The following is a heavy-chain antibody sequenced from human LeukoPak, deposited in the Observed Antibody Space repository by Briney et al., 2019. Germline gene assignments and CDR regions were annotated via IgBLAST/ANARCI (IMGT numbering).Heavy chain of an antibody. CDR3: ARGDVLRFLEWSPYSGDYYYYMDV. D-gene: IGHD3-3*01. V-gene: IGHV1-69*05. CDR2: IIPIFGTA. Sequence: SVKVSCKAAGCTFSSYGISWVRQAPGQGLEWMGRIIPIFGTANYAQKFQGRVTITTDESTSTASLELSSLRSEDTAVYYCARGDVLRFLEWSPYSGDYYYYMDVWGKGTTVTVSS. CDR1: GCTFSSYG. J-gene: IGHJ6*03.